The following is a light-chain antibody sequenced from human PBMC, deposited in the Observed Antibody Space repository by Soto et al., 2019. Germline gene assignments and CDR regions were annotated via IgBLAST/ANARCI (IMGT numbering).Light chain of an antibody. J-gene: IGKJ3*01. V-gene: IGKV3-20*01. CDR3: QQYGSSSVFT. Sequence: EIVLTQSPGTLSLSPGERATLSCRASQSVSSSYLAWYQQKPGQAPRLLIYGASSRATGIPDRFSGSGSGTGFTLPISRLEPDDFAGYCCQQYGSSSVFTFGPGTKVDIK. CDR2: GAS. CDR1: QSVSSSY.